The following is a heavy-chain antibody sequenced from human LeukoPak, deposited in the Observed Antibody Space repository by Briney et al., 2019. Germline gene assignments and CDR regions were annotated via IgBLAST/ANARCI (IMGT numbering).Heavy chain of an antibody. CDR1: GFTFSSYA. D-gene: IGHD3-22*01. CDR3: ARDLSYYYDSSGRGFFDY. V-gene: IGHV3-30-3*01. J-gene: IGHJ4*02. CDR2: ISYDGSNK. Sequence: GGSLRLSCAASGFTFSSYAMHWVRQAPGKGLEWVAVISYDGSNKYYADSVKGRFTISRDNSKNTLYLQMNSLRAEDTAVYYCARDLSYYYDSSGRGFFDYWGQGTLVTVSS.